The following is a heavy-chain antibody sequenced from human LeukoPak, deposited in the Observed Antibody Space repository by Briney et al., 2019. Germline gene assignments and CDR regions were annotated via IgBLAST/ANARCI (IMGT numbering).Heavy chain of an antibody. CDR3: AVQGPSYYDSSGRCFDY. D-gene: IGHD3-22*01. V-gene: IGHV1-24*01. J-gene: IGHJ4*02. CDR1: GYTLTELS. Sequence: ASVKVSCKVSGYTLTELSMHWVRQAPGEGLEWMGGFDPEDGETIYAQKFQGRVTMTEDTSTDTAYMELSSLRSEDTAVYYCAVQGPSYYDSSGRCFDYWGQGTLVTVSS. CDR2: FDPEDGET.